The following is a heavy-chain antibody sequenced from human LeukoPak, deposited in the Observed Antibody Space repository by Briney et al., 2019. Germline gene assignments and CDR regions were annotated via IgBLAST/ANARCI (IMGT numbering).Heavy chain of an antibody. V-gene: IGHV1-8*01. CDR1: GYTFTSYD. D-gene: IGHD6-13*01. Sequence: ASVKVSCKASGYTFTSYDINWVRQATGQGLEWMGWMNPNSGNTGYAQKFQGRVTMTRNTSISTAHMELSSLRSEDTAVYYCARAPKKIAAAGMYYFDYWGQGTLVTVSS. CDR2: MNPNSGNT. CDR3: ARAPKKIAAAGMYYFDY. J-gene: IGHJ4*02.